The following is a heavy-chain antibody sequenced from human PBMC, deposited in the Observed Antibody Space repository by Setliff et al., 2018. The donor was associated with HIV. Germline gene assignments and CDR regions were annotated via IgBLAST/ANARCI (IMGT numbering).Heavy chain of an antibody. CDR1: GYSISSGYY. CDR3: AREQREVSTCYFDY. D-gene: IGHD5-18*01. Sequence: LSLTCAVSGYSISSGYYWGWIRQPPGKGLEWIGSIYYSGSTYYNPSLKSRVTISVVTSKKQFSLKLRSVTAADTAVYYCAREQREVSTCYFDYWAQGSLVTVSS. J-gene: IGHJ4*02. V-gene: IGHV4-38-2*02. CDR2: IYYSGST.